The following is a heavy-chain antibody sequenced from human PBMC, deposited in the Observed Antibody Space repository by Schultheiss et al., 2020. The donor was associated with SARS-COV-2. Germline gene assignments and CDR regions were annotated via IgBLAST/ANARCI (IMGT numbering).Heavy chain of an antibody. CDR2: IYSGGST. J-gene: IGHJ3*02. D-gene: IGHD6-13*01. CDR3: TRDIAAGTGRAFDI. CDR1: GLTFNNHA. Sequence: GGSLRLSCEASGLTFNNHAMHWVRQAPGKGLEWVSVIYSGGSTYYADSVKGRFTISRDNSKNTLCLQMNSLRAEDTAVYFCTRDIAAGTGRAFDIWGQGTVVTVSS. V-gene: IGHV3-66*01.